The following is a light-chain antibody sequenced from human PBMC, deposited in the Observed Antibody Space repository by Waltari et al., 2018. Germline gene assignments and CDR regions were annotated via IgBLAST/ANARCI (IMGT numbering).Light chain of an antibody. J-gene: IGKJ2*01. CDR1: ETIRYNKMNY. Sequence: DIVMTQSPDSLAVSLGERATINCESSETIRYNKMNYLAWYQQRPGQPPKLLFSWASTRESGVPDRFSGSGSGTTFTLSISSQQSEDVAVYYCQQYHTTPYTFGQGTKLE. CDR2: WAS. CDR3: QQYHTTPYT. V-gene: IGKV4-1*01.